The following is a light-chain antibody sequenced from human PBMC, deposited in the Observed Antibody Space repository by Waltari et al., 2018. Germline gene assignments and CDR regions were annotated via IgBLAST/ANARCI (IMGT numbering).Light chain of an antibody. CDR1: QSISRF. CDR2: DAS. V-gene: IGKV3-20*01. Sequence: RAPLPCRASQSISRFLAWYQQKPGQAPRLLIYDASTRATGIPDRFSGSGSGTDFSLTISRLEPEDIAVYYCQKYGSLPATFGQGTKVEIK. J-gene: IGKJ1*01. CDR3: QKYGSLPAT.